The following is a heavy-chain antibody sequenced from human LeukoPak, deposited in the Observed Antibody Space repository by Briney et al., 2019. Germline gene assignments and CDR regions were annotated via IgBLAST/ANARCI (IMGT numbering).Heavy chain of an antibody. D-gene: IGHD3-10*01. CDR3: ARVCLTAVWLGAAGYFDY. J-gene: IGHJ4*02. Sequence: SETLSLTCAVYGGSFSGYYWSWIRQPPGKGLEWIGEINHSGSTNYNPSLKSRVTISVDTSKNQFSLKLGSVTAADTAVYYCARVCLTAVWLGAAGYFDYWGQGTLVTVSS. CDR2: INHSGST. CDR1: GGSFSGYY. V-gene: IGHV4-34*01.